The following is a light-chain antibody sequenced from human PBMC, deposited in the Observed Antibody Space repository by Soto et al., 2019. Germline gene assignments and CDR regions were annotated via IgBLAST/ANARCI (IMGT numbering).Light chain of an antibody. J-gene: IGKJ4*01. CDR2: AAS. CDR1: QGIKNY. Sequence: DIQVTQHLSSLSASVGDRVTITCRASQGIKNYLAWYQQKPGETPKLLIYAASTLESGIPPRFSGSGSGTDFTLTINNLQPEDVATYYCQRYYNAPFTFGGGTKVEIK. V-gene: IGKV1-27*01. CDR3: QRYYNAPFT.